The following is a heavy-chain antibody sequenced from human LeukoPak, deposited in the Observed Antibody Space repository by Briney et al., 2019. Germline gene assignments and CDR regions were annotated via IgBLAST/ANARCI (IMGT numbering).Heavy chain of an antibody. CDR2: IYYSGST. D-gene: IGHD6-13*01. CDR3: ASSRYSSSWYGPYYYGMDV. J-gene: IGHJ6*02. V-gene: IGHV4-30-4*02. Sequence: SETLSLTCTVSGGSISSGDYYWSWIRQPPGKGLEWIGYIYYSGSTYYNPSLKSRVTISVDTSKNQFSLKLSSVTAADTAVYYCASSRYSSSWYGPYYYGMDVWGQGTTVTVSS. CDR1: GGSISSGDYY.